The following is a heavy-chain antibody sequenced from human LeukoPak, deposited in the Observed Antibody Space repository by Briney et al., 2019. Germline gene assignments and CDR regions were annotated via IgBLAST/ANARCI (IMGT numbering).Heavy chain of an antibody. CDR3: ARDLEGYCSGGSCYKLVGFDY. J-gene: IGHJ4*02. V-gene: IGHV1-2*04. Sequence: ASVTVSYTASGYTFTVYYIHGVRHTPGQEREGVGWVNPNSWDTHYAQKFQGWVTMTRDTSVSTAYMELSRLRSDDTAVYYCARDLEGYCSGGSCYKLVGFDYCGEGNLVTVSS. D-gene: IGHD2-15*01. CDR1: GYTFTVYY. CDR2: VNPNSWDT.